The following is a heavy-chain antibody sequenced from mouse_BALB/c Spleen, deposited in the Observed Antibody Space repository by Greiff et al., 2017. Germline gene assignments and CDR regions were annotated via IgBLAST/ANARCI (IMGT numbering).Heavy chain of an antibody. J-gene: IGHJ2*01. Sequence: EVKLVESGGGLVKPGGSLKLSCAASGFAFSSYDMSWVRQTPEKRLEWVAYISSGGGSTYYPDTVKGRFTISRDNAKNTLYLQMSSLKSEDTAMYYCARRDRYDRGSFDYWGQGTTLTVSS. CDR2: ISSGGGST. V-gene: IGHV5-12-1*01. D-gene: IGHD2-14*01. CDR1: GFAFSSYD. CDR3: ARRDRYDRGSFDY.